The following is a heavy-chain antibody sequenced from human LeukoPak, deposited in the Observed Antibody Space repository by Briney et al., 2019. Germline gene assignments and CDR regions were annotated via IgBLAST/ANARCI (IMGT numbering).Heavy chain of an antibody. D-gene: IGHD2-2*01. CDR3: ARDCSSTRCQGPVFDN. CDR1: GYTSTSNY. CDR2: IHPSGGNT. Sequence: ASVKVSCKASGYTSTSNYMHWVGQPPAEELVSRGIIHPSGGNTNYAQKFQGRVAMTRDTYTSTVYTELSSLRSEDTAIYYCARDCSSTRCQGPVFDNWGQGTLVTVSS. J-gene: IGHJ4*02. V-gene: IGHV1-46*01.